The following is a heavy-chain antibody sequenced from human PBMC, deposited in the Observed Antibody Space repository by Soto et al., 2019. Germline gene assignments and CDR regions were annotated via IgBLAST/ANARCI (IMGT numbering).Heavy chain of an antibody. Sequence: QVQLVQSGPEVKKPGASVKVSCKASGYTFTSYGITWVRQAPGQGLEWMGWISTYNGNPNYAQKFQGRVTMTTDTSTSTAYMELRSLRSDDTAVYYCAHNCGVDCHSVFFYWGQGTLVIVSS. CDR2: ISTYNGNP. J-gene: IGHJ4*02. D-gene: IGHD2-21*02. CDR3: AHNCGVDCHSVFFY. V-gene: IGHV1-18*01. CDR1: GYTFTSYG.